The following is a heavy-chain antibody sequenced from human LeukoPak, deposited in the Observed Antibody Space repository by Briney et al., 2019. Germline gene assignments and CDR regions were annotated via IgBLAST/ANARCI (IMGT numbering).Heavy chain of an antibody. CDR3: ARDGTTVMGNFDY. CDR1: GGTFSSYA. Sequence: SLKVSCKASGGTFSSYAISWVRQAPGQGLEWMGRIIPILGIANYAQKFQGRVTITADKSTSTAYMELSSLRSEDTAVYYCARDGTTVMGNFDYWGQGTLVTVSS. CDR2: IIPILGIA. J-gene: IGHJ4*02. V-gene: IGHV1-69*04. D-gene: IGHD4-17*01.